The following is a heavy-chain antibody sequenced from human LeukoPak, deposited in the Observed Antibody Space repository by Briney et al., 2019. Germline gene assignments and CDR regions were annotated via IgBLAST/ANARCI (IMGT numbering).Heavy chain of an antibody. CDR2: ISSSGSTI. CDR3: ASRESPYYYYYIDV. Sequence: GGSLRLSCAGSGVSFSSNEMNWVRRAPGKGLEWVSYISSSGSTIYYADSVKGRFTISRDNAKNSLYLQMNSLRAEDTAVYYCASRESPYYYYYIDVWGKGTTVTISS. CDR1: GVSFSSNE. V-gene: IGHV3-48*03. D-gene: IGHD3-10*01. J-gene: IGHJ6*03.